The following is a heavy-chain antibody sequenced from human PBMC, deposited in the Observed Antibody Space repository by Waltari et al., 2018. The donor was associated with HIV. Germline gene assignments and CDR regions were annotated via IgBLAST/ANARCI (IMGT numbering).Heavy chain of an antibody. V-gene: IGHV4-4*02. CDR3: ARALGYCSGGSCYGFDY. D-gene: IGHD2-15*01. CDR1: GGSISSSNW. Sequence: QVQLQESGPGLVKPSGTLSLTCAVSGGSISSSNWWSGVRQPPGKGLEWIGEIYHSGSTNYNPSLKSRVTISVDKSKNQFSLKLSSVTAADTAVYYCARALGYCSGGSCYGFDYWGQGTLVTVSS. CDR2: IYHSGST. J-gene: IGHJ4*02.